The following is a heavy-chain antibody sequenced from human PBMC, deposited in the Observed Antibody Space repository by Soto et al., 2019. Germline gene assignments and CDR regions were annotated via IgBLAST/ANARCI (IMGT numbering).Heavy chain of an antibody. D-gene: IGHD3-22*01. CDR1: GGSISSSSYY. J-gene: IGHJ4*02. CDR2: IYYSGST. V-gene: IGHV4-39*01. Sequence: PSETLSLTCTVSGGSISSSSYYWGWIRQPPGKGLEWIGSIYYSGSTYYNPSLKSRVTISVDTSKNQFSLKLSSVTAADTAVYYCARGPRYYDSSGYWVDYWGQGTLVTVSS. CDR3: ARGPRYYDSSGYWVDY.